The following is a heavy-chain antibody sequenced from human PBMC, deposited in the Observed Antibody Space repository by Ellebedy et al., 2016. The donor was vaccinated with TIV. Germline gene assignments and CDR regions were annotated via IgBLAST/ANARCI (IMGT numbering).Heavy chain of an antibody. V-gene: IGHV3-43*01. J-gene: IGHJ4*02. CDR3: AKEHDSGWPSLDS. CDR1: GFNFNVYS. Sequence: PGGSLRLSCEASGFNFNVYSMHWVRQAPGKGLHWVSLISWDGTNIYYADSVKGRFTISRDNSRSSLSLQMNSLTTEDTALYYCAKEHDSGWPSLDSWGQGTLVTVSS. D-gene: IGHD6-19*01. CDR2: ISWDGTNI.